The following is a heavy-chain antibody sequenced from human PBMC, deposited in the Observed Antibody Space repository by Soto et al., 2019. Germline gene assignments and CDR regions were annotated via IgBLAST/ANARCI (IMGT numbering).Heavy chain of an antibody. V-gene: IGHV3-23*01. J-gene: IGHJ3*01. CDR1: GFVFSDFA. D-gene: IGHD5-18*01. CDR2: ISGDGEK. Sequence: EVQLLESGGGLVRSGGSLRLTCSASGFVFSDFAMSWVRQAPGKGLEWVSTISGDGEKLAADSVKVRFIVSRDNSKSMSYLQMYSLRADDADTYYCAKLQRRDIQQWLQALNVWGQGTRVTVAA. CDR3: AKLQRRDIQQWLQALNV.